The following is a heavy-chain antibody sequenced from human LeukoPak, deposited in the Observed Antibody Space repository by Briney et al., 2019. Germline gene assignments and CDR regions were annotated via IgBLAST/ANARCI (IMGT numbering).Heavy chain of an antibody. CDR1: GFTVSSYW. D-gene: IGHD2-15*01. J-gene: IGHJ4*02. CDR3: ARVGSTYYFDY. CDR2: IKQDGSEK. Sequence: GGSLRLSCAASGFTVSSYWMSWVRQAPGKGLEWVANIKQDGSEKYYVDSVKGRFTISRDNAKNSLYLQMNSLRAEDTAVYYCARVGSTYYFDYWGQGTLVTVSS. V-gene: IGHV3-7*01.